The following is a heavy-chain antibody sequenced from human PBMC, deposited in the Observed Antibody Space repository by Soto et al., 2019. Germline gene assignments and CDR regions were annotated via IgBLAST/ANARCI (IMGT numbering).Heavy chain of an antibody. J-gene: IGHJ4*02. CDR1: GGSISSSSYY. Sequence: QLQLQESGPGLVKPSETLSLTCPVSGGSISSSSYYWGWIRQPPGKGLEWIGSIYYSGSTYYNPSLMSRVTISVDTSKNHFSLKLSSVTAADPAVYYCARDSSGWNYYFDYWGQGTLITVSS. CDR2: IYYSGST. V-gene: IGHV4-39*02. CDR3: ARDSSGWNYYFDY. D-gene: IGHD6-19*01.